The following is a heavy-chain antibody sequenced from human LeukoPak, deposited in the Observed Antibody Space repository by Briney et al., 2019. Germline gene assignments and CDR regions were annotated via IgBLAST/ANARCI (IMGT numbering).Heavy chain of an antibody. CDR1: GFTFSSYE. CDR2: IKQDGSEK. V-gene: IGHV3-7*04. Sequence: PGGSLRLSCAASGFTFSSYEMNWVRQAPGKGLEWVANIKQDGSEKYYVDSVKGRFTISRDNAKNSLYLQMNSLRAEDTAVYYCARVYYDILTGYYKRYNWILFDYWGQGTLVTVSS. CDR3: ARVYYDILTGYYKRYNWILFDY. D-gene: IGHD3-9*01. J-gene: IGHJ4*02.